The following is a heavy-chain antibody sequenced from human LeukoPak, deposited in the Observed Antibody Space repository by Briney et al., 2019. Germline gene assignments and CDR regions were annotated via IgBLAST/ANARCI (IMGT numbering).Heavy chain of an antibody. D-gene: IGHD3-10*01. CDR1: GFTFSSYG. CDR3: ANKKGDY. CDR2: ISNDGSNK. Sequence: GGSLRLSCAASGFTFSSYGMHWVRQAPGKGLEWVALISNDGSNKYYADSVKGRFTISRDNSKNTLYLQMNSLRAEDTAVYYCANKKGDYWGQGTLVTVSS. J-gene: IGHJ4*02. V-gene: IGHV3-30*18.